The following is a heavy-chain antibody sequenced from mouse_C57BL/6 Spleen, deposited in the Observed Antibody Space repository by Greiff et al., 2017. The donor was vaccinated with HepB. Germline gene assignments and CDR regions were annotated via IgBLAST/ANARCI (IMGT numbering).Heavy chain of an antibody. Sequence: EVKVEESGGGLVKPGGSLKLSCAASGFTFSDYGMHWVRQAPEKGLEWVAYISSGSSTIYYADTVKGRFTISRDNAKNTLFLQMTSLRSEDTAMYYCARGEDFDYWGQGTTLTVSS. CDR3: ARGEDFDY. J-gene: IGHJ2*01. CDR2: ISSGSSTI. V-gene: IGHV5-17*01. CDR1: GFTFSDYG.